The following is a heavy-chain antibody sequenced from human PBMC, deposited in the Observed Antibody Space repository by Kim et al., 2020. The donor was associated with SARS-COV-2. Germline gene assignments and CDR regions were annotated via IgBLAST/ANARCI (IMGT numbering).Heavy chain of an antibody. D-gene: IGHD6-6*01. Sequence: GGSLRLSCAASGFTVSSNYMSWVRQAPGKGLEWVSVIYSGGSTYYADSVKGRFTISRDNSKNTLYLQMNSLRAEDTAVYYCARDGSSSWDGMDVWGQGTTVTVSS. V-gene: IGHV3-53*01. CDR2: IYSGGST. J-gene: IGHJ6*02. CDR3: ARDGSSSWDGMDV. CDR1: GFTVSSNY.